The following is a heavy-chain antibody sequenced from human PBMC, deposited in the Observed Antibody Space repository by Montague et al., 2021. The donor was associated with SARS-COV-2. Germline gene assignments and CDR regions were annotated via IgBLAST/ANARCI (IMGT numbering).Heavy chain of an antibody. CDR2: ITWDSGTI. D-gene: IGHD3-22*01. V-gene: IGHV3-9*01. J-gene: IGHJ4*02. Sequence: SLRLSCAASGFTFGDYAMHWVRQAPGKGPEWVSGITWDSGTIDYADSVKGRFTISRDNAKNSLYLQMNSLGVEDTALYYCAKDFDYYDSSGYFDYWGQGTLVTVSS. CDR1: GFTFGDYA. CDR3: AKDFDYYDSSGYFDY.